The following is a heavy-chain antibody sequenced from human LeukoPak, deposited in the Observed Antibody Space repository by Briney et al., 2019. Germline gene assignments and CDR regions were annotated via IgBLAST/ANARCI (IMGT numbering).Heavy chain of an antibody. V-gene: IGHV4-34*01. Sequence: PSETLSLTCAVYGGSFSGYYWSWIRQPPGKRLEWIGEINHSGSTNYNPSLKSRVTISVDTSKNQFSLKLSSVTAADTAVYYCARRYSSSWYARGYFDYWGQGTLVTVSS. J-gene: IGHJ4*02. CDR2: INHSGST. CDR1: GGSFSGYY. D-gene: IGHD6-13*01. CDR3: ARRYSSSWYARGYFDY.